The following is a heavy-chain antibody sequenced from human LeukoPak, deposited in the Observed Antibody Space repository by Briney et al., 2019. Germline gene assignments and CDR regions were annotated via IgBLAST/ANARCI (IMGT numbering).Heavy chain of an antibody. J-gene: IGHJ4*02. CDR2: INPNSGGT. Sequence: ASVKVPCKASGYTFTGYYMHWVRQAPGQGLEWMGWINPNSGGTNYAQKFQGRVTMTRDTSISTAYMELSRLRSDDTAVYYCARGAYYYDSSGYSSFDYWGQGTLVTVSS. V-gene: IGHV1-2*02. D-gene: IGHD3-22*01. CDR1: GYTFTGYY. CDR3: ARGAYYYDSSGYSSFDY.